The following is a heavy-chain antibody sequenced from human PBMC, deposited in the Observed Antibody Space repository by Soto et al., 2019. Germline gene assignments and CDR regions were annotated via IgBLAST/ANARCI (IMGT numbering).Heavy chain of an antibody. Sequence: GESLKISCKGSGYSFTSYWIGWVRQMPGKGLEWMGIIYPGDSDTRYSPSFQGQVTISADKSISTAYLQWSSLKASDTAMYYCARGDYDILTGYNLIDYWGQGTLVTVSS. D-gene: IGHD3-9*01. CDR1: GYSFTSYW. CDR3: ARGDYDILTGYNLIDY. CDR2: IYPGDSDT. J-gene: IGHJ4*02. V-gene: IGHV5-51*01.